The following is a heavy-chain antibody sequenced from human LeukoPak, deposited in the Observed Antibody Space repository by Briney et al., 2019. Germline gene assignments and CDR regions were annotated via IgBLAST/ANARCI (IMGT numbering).Heavy chain of an antibody. CDR1: GFTFSSYA. CDR3: AKDRYYYDSSGYTY. D-gene: IGHD3-22*01. J-gene: IGHJ4*02. CDR2: ISGSGGST. Sequence: GGSLRLSCAASGFTFSSYAMSWVRQAPGKGLEWVSAISGSGGSTYYADSVKGRFTISRDNSKSTLYLQMNSLRAEDTAVYHCAKDRYYYDSSGYTYWGQGTLVTVSS. V-gene: IGHV3-23*01.